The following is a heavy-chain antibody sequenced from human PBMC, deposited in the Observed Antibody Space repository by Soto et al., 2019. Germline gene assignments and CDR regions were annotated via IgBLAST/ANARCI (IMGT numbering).Heavy chain of an antibody. Sequence: QVQLQESGPGLVKPSQTLSLTCTVSGDSISSGGYYWSWIRQHPGKGLEWIGYIYYSGTTYYNPSLESRGSISADTSENQFSLKVKSVTVADTAVYYCASTYYTGDSGPYDYWGQGTLVTVSS. CDR3: ASTYYTGDSGPYDY. J-gene: IGHJ4*02. CDR1: GDSISSGGYY. CDR2: IYYSGTT. D-gene: IGHD1-26*01. V-gene: IGHV4-31*03.